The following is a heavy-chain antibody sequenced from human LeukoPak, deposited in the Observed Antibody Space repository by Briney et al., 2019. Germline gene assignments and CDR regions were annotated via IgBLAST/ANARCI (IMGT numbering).Heavy chain of an antibody. CDR1: GYTLTELS. CDR3: ATVLTVTTPWFDP. D-gene: IGHD4-11*01. J-gene: IGHJ5*02. V-gene: IGHV1-24*01. Sequence: GASVKVSCKVSGYTLTELSMHWVRQAPGKGLEWMGGFDPEDGETIYAQKFQGRVTMTEDTSTDTAYMELSSLRSEDTAVYYFATVLTVTTPWFDPWGQGTLVTVSS. CDR2: FDPEDGET.